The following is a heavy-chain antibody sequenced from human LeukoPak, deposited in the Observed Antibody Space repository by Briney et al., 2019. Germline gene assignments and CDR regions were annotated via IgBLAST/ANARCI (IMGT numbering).Heavy chain of an antibody. Sequence: SETLSLTCTVSGGSISSSSYYWGWIRQPPGKGLEWIGSIYYSGSTYYNPSLKSRVTISVDTSKNQFSLKLSSVTAADTAVYFCARVAREAARYWYFDLWGRGTLVTVSS. J-gene: IGHJ2*01. CDR1: GGSISSSSYY. D-gene: IGHD6-6*01. V-gene: IGHV4-39*01. CDR2: IYYSGST. CDR3: ARVAREAARYWYFDL.